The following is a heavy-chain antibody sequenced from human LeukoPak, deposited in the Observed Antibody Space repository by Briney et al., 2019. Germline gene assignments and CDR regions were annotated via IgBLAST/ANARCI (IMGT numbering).Heavy chain of an antibody. CDR3: ARGYYDSSGYYFDY. CDR2: IYHSGST. V-gene: IGHV4-30-2*01. CDR1: GGSISNGGYS. D-gene: IGHD3-22*01. Sequence: TLSLTCAVSGGSISNGGYSWSWIRQPPGKGLEWIGYIYHSGSTYYNPSLKSRVTISVDRSKNQFSLKLSSVTAADTAVYYCARGYYDSSGYYFDYWGQGTLVTVSS. J-gene: IGHJ4*02.